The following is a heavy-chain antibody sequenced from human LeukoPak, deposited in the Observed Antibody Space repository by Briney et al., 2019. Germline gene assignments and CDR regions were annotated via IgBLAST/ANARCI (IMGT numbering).Heavy chain of an antibody. CDR2: IAGGDEST. V-gene: IGHV3-23*01. CDR3: ARGVYWSLDY. Sequence: GFPRLSCAIPGVIFNTNGMNLVRPSPGKGLEWLATIAGGDESTYYADSVKGRFAISRDNSKNTVFLHMNSLRVEDTAVYYCARGVYWSLDYWGQGTPVIVSS. CDR1: GVIFNTNG. D-gene: IGHD1-1*01. J-gene: IGHJ4*02.